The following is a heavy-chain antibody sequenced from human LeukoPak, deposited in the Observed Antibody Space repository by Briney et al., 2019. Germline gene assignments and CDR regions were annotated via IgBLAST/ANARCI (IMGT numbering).Heavy chain of an antibody. CDR2: INHSGST. V-gene: IGHV4-34*01. CDR3: ARVYYGSGSQGDYFDY. J-gene: IGHJ4*02. Sequence: PSETLSLTCAVYSGSFSGYYWSWIRQPPGKGLEWIGEINHSGSTNYNPSLKSRVTISVDTSKDQFSLKLSSVTAADTAVYYCARVYYGSGSQGDYFDYWGQGTLVTVSS. CDR1: SGSFSGYY. D-gene: IGHD3-10*01.